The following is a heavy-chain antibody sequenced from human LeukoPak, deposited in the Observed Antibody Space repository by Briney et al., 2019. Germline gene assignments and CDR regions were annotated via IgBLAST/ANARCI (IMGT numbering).Heavy chain of an antibody. J-gene: IGHJ4*02. V-gene: IGHV3-43*02. D-gene: IGHD4-17*01. CDR1: GFTFDDYA. CDR3: AKTRRSATDYADFDH. Sequence: GGSLRLSCAASGFTFDDYAMHGVRQAPGKGLEWVSLIKRDGHTTYYADSVKGRFAISRDNNKKSLYLQINSLRTEDTALYYCAKTRRSATDYADFDHWGQGTLVTVSS. CDR2: IKRDGHTT.